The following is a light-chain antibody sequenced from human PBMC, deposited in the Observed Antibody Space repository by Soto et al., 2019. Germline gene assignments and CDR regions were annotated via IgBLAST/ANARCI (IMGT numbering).Light chain of an antibody. CDR1: QSITGY. V-gene: IGKV1-39*01. J-gene: IGKJ2*01. CDR3: QQSLGIPYT. CDR2: AAS. Sequence: DLQMTQSPSSLSASVGDRVTITCRASQSITGYLNWYQQKPGKAPKLLIYAASSLQSGVPSRFSGSGSGTDFTLTISSLQRDDFATYFCQQSLGIPYTFGQGTRLET.